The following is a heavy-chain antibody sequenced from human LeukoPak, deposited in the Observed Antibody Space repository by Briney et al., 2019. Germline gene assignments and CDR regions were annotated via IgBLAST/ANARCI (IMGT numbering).Heavy chain of an antibody. CDR2: ISSSGSTI. Sequence: PGGSLRLSCAASGFTFSSYEMNWVRQAPGKGLEWVSYISSSGSTIYYADSVKGRFTISRDNAKNSLYLQMNSLRAEDTAVYYCARAQVQLWQLFGSGWFDPWGQGTLVTVSS. CDR1: GFTFSSYE. D-gene: IGHD5-18*01. V-gene: IGHV3-48*03. J-gene: IGHJ5*02. CDR3: ARAQVQLWQLFGSGWFDP.